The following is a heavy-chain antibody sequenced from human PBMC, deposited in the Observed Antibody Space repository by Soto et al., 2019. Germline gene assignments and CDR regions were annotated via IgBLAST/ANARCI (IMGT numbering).Heavy chain of an antibody. CDR2: IIPIFGTT. V-gene: IGHV1-69*12. D-gene: IGHD2-15*01. Sequence: QVQLVQSGAEVKKPGSSVKVSCKASGGTFSSYAISWVRQAPGQGLEWMGGIIPIFGTTNYAQKFQGRVKITADESTSTAYMELSSLRSEDTAMYYCARVVTVVKSFPNWYFDLWGRGTLVTVSS. CDR3: ARVVTVVKSFPNWYFDL. J-gene: IGHJ2*01. CDR1: GGTFSSYA.